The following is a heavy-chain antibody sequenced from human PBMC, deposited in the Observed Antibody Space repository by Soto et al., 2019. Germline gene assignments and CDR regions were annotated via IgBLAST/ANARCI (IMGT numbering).Heavy chain of an antibody. CDR3: ATGYRLY. Sequence: GGSLRLSCAASGLTFSTYWMTWVRQAPGKGLQWVANIKQDGSEKNYVDSVKGRFTISRDNAKNSVYLQMNSLGAEDTAVYYCATGYRLYWGQGTLVTVSS. D-gene: IGHD6-13*01. CDR1: GLTFSTYW. J-gene: IGHJ4*02. CDR2: IKQDGSEK. V-gene: IGHV3-7*01.